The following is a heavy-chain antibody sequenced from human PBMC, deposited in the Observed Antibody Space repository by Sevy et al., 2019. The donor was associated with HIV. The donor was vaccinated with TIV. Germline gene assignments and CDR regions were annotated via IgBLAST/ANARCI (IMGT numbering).Heavy chain of an antibody. D-gene: IGHD1-26*01. CDR3: ARDLPPSATVGPQFDC. V-gene: IGHV3-48*04. CDR2: ISNSGDTI. Sequence: GGSLRLSCAASGFTFSSYSMNWVRQAPGKGLEWVSYISNSGDTISYSDSVRGRFTISRDNARNSLYLQMNSLRAEDTAVYYCARDLPPSATVGPQFDCWGQGNLVTVSS. CDR1: GFTFSSYS. J-gene: IGHJ4*02.